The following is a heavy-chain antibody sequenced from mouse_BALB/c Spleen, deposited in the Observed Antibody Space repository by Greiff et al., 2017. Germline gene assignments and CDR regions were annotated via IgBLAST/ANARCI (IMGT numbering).Heavy chain of an antibody. V-gene: IGHV1-31*01. Sequence: VQLQQSGPELVKPGASVKISCKASGYSFTGYYMHWVKQSHVKSLEWIGRINPYNGATSYNQNFKDKASLTVDKSSSTAYMELHSLTSEDSAVYYCAREGIYYDYEWFAYWGQGTLVTVSA. CDR2: INPYNGAT. CDR3: AREGIYYDYEWFAY. CDR1: GYSFTGYY. J-gene: IGHJ3*01. D-gene: IGHD2-4*01.